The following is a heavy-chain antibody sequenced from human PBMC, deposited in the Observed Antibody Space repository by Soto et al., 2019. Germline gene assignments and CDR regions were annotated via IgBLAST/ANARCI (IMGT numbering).Heavy chain of an antibody. CDR3: ARVVRVVVVAARNWFDP. V-gene: IGHV4-30-4*01. CDR1: GGSISSGDYY. CDR2: IYYSGST. D-gene: IGHD2-15*01. Sequence: SETLSLTCTVSGGSISSGDYYWSWIRQPPGKGLEWIGYIYYSGSTYYNPSLKSRVTISVDTSKNQFSLKLSSVTAADTAVYYCARVVRVVVVAARNWFDPWGQGTLVTVSS. J-gene: IGHJ5*02.